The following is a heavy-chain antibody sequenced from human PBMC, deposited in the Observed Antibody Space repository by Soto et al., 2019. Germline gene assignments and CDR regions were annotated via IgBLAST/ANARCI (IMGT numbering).Heavy chain of an antibody. Sequence: ESGGGVVQPGRSLRLSCAASGFTFSSYGMHWVRQAPGKGLEWVAVISYDGSNKYYADSVKGRFTISRDNSKNTLYLQMNSLRAEDTAVYYCAKDRYSSGWGTAGYWGQGTLVTVSS. J-gene: IGHJ4*02. V-gene: IGHV3-30*18. CDR2: ISYDGSNK. CDR3: AKDRYSSGWGTAGY. D-gene: IGHD6-19*01. CDR1: GFTFSSYG.